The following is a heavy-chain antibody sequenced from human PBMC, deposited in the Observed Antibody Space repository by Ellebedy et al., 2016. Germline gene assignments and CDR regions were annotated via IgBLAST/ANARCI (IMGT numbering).Heavy chain of an antibody. CDR3: ARKGAVADDWYFDL. V-gene: IGHV1-69*13. J-gene: IGHJ2*01. CDR2: IIPIFGTA. Sequence: ASVKVSCKASGGTFSSYAISWVRQAPGQGLEWMGGIIPIFGTANYAQKFQGRVTITADESTSTAYMELSSLRSEDTAVYYCARKGAVADDWYFDLWGRGTLVTVSS. CDR1: GGTFSSYA. D-gene: IGHD6-19*01.